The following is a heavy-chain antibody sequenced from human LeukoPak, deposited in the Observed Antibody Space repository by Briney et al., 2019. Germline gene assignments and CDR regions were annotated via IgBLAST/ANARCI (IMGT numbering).Heavy chain of an antibody. Sequence: GESLKISCKGSGSIFTNYWVGWVRQMPGKGLEWMGIIYPGDSETRYSPSFQGQVTISADKSISTAYLQWNSLKDSDTAIFYCATVPDRSSYFYYFDHWGQGTLVTVSA. CDR1: GSIFTNYW. CDR3: ATVPDRSSYFYYFDH. D-gene: IGHD3-22*01. V-gene: IGHV5-51*01. CDR2: IYPGDSET. J-gene: IGHJ4*02.